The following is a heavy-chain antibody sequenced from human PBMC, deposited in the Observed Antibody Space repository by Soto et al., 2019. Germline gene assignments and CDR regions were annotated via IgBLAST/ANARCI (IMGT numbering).Heavy chain of an antibody. D-gene: IGHD2-2*01. Sequence: SETLSLTCAVYGGSLSDNYWSWIRQPPGKGLEWIGSIYYSGSTNYNPSLKSRVTISVDTSKNQFSLKLSSVTAADTAVYYCARGRVGSRYQLLIANWFDPWGQGTLVTVSS. CDR2: IYYSGST. J-gene: IGHJ5*02. CDR1: GGSLSDNY. V-gene: IGHV4-34*01. CDR3: ARGRVGSRYQLLIANWFDP.